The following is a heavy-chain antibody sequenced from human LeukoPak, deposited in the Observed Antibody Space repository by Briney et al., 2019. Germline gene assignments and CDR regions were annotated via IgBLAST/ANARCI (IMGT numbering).Heavy chain of an antibody. D-gene: IGHD3-10*01. J-gene: IGHJ4*02. Sequence: GGSLTLSCAASGFTFSTYPMHWVRQAPGKGLEGVAVISYDGSEKYYADSVKGRFTISRDNSRNTLYLQMNSLRAEDTAVYYCARERTGNFDYWGQGTLVTVSS. CDR2: ISYDGSEK. CDR1: GFTFSTYP. V-gene: IGHV3-30-3*01. CDR3: ARERTGNFDY.